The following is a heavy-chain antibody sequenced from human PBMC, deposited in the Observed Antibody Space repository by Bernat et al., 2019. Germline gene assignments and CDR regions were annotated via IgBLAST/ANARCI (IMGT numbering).Heavy chain of an antibody. D-gene: IGHD1-26*01. V-gene: IGHV3-74*01. CDR2: IKGDGSSA. Sequence: EVQLVESGGGLVQTGGSLRLSCAASGFTFSAYWMHWVRQAPGEGLIWVSRIKGDGSSATYADSVKGRFTISRDNAKNTLYLKVNSLRVEDTAIYYCAKPVGVAYNWFDPWGQGTLVTVSS. CDR3: AKPVGVAYNWFDP. CDR1: GFTFSAYW. J-gene: IGHJ5*02.